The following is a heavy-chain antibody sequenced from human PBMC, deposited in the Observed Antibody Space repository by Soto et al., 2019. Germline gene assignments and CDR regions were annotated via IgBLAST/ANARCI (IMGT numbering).Heavy chain of an antibody. J-gene: IGHJ4*02. D-gene: IGHD1-1*01. CDR3: ARVQTGTIDY. V-gene: IGHV3-53*04. Sequence: GGSLSLSSAASGFSVSSNYMNWVRQAPGKGLEWVSVIYSGGSTYYADSVKGRFTISRHNSKNTLYLQMNSLRAEDTAVYYCARVQTGTIDYWGQGTLVTVSS. CDR2: IYSGGST. CDR1: GFSVSSNY.